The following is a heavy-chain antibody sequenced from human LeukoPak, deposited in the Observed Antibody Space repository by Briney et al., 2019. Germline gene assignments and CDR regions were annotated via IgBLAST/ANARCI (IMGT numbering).Heavy chain of an antibody. Sequence: SETPSLTCTVSGGSISSYYWSWIRQPAGKGLEWIGRIYTSGSTNYNPSLKSRVTMSVDTSKNQFSLKLSSVTAADTAVYYCARDKASGYYDSSGSFDYWGQGTLVTVSS. CDR2: IYTSGST. V-gene: IGHV4-4*07. CDR3: ARDKASGYYDSSGSFDY. J-gene: IGHJ4*02. CDR1: GGSISSYY. D-gene: IGHD3-22*01.